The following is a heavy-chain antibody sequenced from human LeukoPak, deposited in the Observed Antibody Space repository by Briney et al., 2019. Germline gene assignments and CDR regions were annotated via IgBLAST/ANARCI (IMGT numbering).Heavy chain of an antibody. Sequence: SETLSLTCAVYGGSFSGYYWSWIRQPPGKGLEWMGEINHSGSTNYNPSLKSRVTISVDTSKNQFSLKLSSVTAADTDVYYCARDGYYDSSGSQDAFDIWGQGTMVTVSS. D-gene: IGHD3-22*01. CDR1: GGSFSGYY. CDR2: INHSGST. CDR3: ARDGYYDSSGSQDAFDI. J-gene: IGHJ3*02. V-gene: IGHV4-34*01.